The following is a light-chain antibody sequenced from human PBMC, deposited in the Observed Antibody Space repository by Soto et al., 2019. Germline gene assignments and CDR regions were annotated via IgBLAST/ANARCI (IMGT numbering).Light chain of an antibody. CDR2: WAS. CDR3: QQYYSTWT. Sequence: DIVMTQSPDSLAVSLGERATINCKSSQSVLYSSNNKNYLAWYQQKPGQPPKLLIYWASTRESGVPDRFSGSGSGTDFTLTSSSVQAEDVAVYYCQQYYSTWTFGQGTKVEIK. CDR1: QSVLYSSNNKNY. J-gene: IGKJ1*01. V-gene: IGKV4-1*01.